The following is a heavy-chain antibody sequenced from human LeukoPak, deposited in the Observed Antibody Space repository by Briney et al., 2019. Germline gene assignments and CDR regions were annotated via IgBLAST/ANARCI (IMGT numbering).Heavy chain of an antibody. V-gene: IGHV3-48*01. CDR1: GFTFSLYN. D-gene: IGHD3-3*01. Sequence: PGGSLRLSCAASGFTFSLYNMNWVRQAPGKGLEWVSQISASETSIKYADSVRGRFTISRDNSKNTLYLQMNSLRAEDTAVYYCARDPDRFPFNYFDYWGQGTLVTVSS. CDR3: ARDPDRFPFNYFDY. J-gene: IGHJ4*02. CDR2: ISASETSI.